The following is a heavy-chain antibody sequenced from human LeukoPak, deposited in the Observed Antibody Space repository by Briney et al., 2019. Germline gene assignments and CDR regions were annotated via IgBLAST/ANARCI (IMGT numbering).Heavy chain of an antibody. CDR3: TGNYYGSGSYADFDY. J-gene: IGHJ4*02. Sequence: GGSLRLSCAASGFTFSGSALHWVREASGEGLEWVGRIRSTANGYATAYAASVKGRFTISRDDSKNTAYLQMDSLKTEDTAVYYCTGNYYGSGSYADFDYWGQGTLVTVSS. D-gene: IGHD3-10*01. V-gene: IGHV3-73*01. CDR2: IRSTANGYAT. CDR1: GFTFSGSA.